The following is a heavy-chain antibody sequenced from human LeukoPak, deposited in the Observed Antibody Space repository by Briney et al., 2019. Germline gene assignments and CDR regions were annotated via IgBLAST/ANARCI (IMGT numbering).Heavy chain of an antibody. CDR2: INPSGGST. D-gene: IGHD3-10*01. CDR3: ARSGVPMVRGVYPFDY. CDR1: GYTFTSYY. J-gene: IGHJ4*02. V-gene: IGHV1-46*01. Sequence: ASVTVSCKASGYTFTSYYMHWVRQAPGQGLEWMGIINPSGGSTSYAQKFQGRVTMTRDTSTSTVYMELSSLRSEDTAVYYCARSGVPMVRGVYPFDYWGQGTLVTVSS.